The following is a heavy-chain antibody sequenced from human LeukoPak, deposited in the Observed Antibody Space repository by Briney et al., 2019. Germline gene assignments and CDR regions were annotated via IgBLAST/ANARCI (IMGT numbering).Heavy chain of an antibody. CDR3: ARGGTPVLYYYYGMDV. CDR1: GGSISSYY. Sequence: SETLSLTCTVSGGSISSYYWSWIRQPPGKGLEWIGYIYYSGSTNYNPSLKSRVTISVDTSKNQFSLKLSSVTAADTAVYYCARGGTPVLYYYYGMDVWGQGTTVTVSS. D-gene: IGHD3-16*01. CDR2: IYYSGST. J-gene: IGHJ6*02. V-gene: IGHV4-59*12.